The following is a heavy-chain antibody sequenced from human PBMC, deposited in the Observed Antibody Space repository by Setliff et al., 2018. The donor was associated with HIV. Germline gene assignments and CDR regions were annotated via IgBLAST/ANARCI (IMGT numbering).Heavy chain of an antibody. CDR2: INTNNGNP. CDR1: GYTFTDYG. D-gene: IGHD6-13*01. V-gene: IGHV7-4-1*02. CDR3: AGGGSSWFGWFDP. Sequence: GASVKVSCKASGYTFTDYGINWVRQAPGQGLEWMGWINTNNGNPTYAQGFTGRFVFSLATSVSTAFLEISTLKAEDTAVYYCAGGGSSWFGWFDPWGQGTLVTVSS. J-gene: IGHJ5*02.